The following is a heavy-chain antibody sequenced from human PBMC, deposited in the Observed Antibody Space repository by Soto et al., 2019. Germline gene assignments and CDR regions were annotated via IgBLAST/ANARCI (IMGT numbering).Heavy chain of an antibody. J-gene: IGHJ4*02. CDR1: GGSISSYY. CDR3: ARQGIYGDYPIDY. D-gene: IGHD4-17*01. V-gene: IGHV4-59*08. CDR2: IYYSGST. Sequence: PSETLSLTCTVSGGSISSYYWSWIRQPPGKGLEWIGYIYYSGSTNYNPSLKSRVTISVDTSKNQFSLKLSSVTAADTAVYYCARQGIYGDYPIDYWGQGTLVTVSS.